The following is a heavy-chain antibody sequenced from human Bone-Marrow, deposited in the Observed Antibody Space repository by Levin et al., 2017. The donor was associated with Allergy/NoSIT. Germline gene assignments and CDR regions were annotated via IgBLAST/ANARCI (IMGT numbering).Heavy chain of an antibody. CDR1: GFTFSSYD. J-gene: IGHJ4*02. Sequence: GESLKISCVVSGFTFSSYDMNWVRQAPGKGLEWVSYISSSSSTIYYADSVKGRFTISRDNAKNSLYLEMNSLRAEDTAVYYCARVTLDYWGQGSLVTVSS. CDR2: ISSSSSTI. CDR3: ARVTLDY. V-gene: IGHV3-48*01.